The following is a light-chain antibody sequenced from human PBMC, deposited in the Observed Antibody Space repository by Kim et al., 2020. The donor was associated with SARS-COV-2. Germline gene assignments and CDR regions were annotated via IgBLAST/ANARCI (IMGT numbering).Light chain of an antibody. J-gene: IGKJ4*01. Sequence: VSPGERATLSCRASQSLSSDLAWYQQRPGQAPRLLIYDASTRATGIPAMFSGSGSGTDFSLTISSLQSEDFGIYYCQQYNVWPLTFGGGTKVDIK. V-gene: IGKV3-15*01. CDR2: DAS. CDR1: QSLSSD. CDR3: QQYNVWPLT.